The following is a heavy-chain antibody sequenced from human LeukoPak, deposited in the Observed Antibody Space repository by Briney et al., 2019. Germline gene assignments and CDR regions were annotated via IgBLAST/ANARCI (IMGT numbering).Heavy chain of an antibody. V-gene: IGHV3-30*14. CDR3: AREVVGKGDY. CDR2: ISYDGSNK. CDR1: GFTFSSYA. Sequence: GGSLRLSCAASGFTFSSYAMHWVRQAPGKGLEWVAVISYDGSNKYYADSVKGRFTISRDNSKNTLYLQMNSLRAEDTAVYYCAREVVGKGDYWGQGTLVTVSS. J-gene: IGHJ4*02. D-gene: IGHD2-15*01.